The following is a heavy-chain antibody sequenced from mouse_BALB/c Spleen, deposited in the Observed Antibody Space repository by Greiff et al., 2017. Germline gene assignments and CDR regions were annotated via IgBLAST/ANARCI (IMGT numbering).Heavy chain of an antibody. CDR2: ISSGSSTI. D-gene: IGHD2-2*01. V-gene: IGHV5-17*02. J-gene: IGHJ4*01. CDR1: GFTFSSFG. Sequence: DVQLQESGGGLVQPGGSRKLSCAASGFTFSSFGMHWVRQAPEKGLEWVAYISSGSSTIYYADTVKGRFTISRDNPKNTLFLQMTSLRSEDTAMYYCARWFYAMDYWGQGTSVTVSS. CDR3: ARWFYAMDY.